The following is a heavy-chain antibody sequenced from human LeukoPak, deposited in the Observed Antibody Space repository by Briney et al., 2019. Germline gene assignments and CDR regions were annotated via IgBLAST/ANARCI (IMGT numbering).Heavy chain of an antibody. CDR3: VRKFPGYNGMDV. Sequence: GGSLRLSCAASGFTFSSYFMHWVRQVPGKGLVWVSRINSDGTNKVYADSVKGRVTISRDYAENTLYLQMNSLRAEDTAVYYCVRKFPGYNGMDVWGQGTTVIVSS. J-gene: IGHJ6*02. D-gene: IGHD1-1*01. CDR2: INSDGTNK. V-gene: IGHV3-74*03. CDR1: GFTFSSYF.